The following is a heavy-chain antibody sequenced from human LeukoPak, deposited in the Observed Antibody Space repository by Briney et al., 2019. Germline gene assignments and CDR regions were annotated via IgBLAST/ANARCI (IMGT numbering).Heavy chain of an antibody. CDR2: IYTSGST. Sequence: SETLSLTCTVSGGSTSSYYWSWIRQPAGKGLEWIGRIYTSGSTNYNPSLKSRVTMSVDTSKNQFSLKLSSVTAADTAVYYCARDAHPGWSYNWFDPWGQGTLVAVSS. CDR3: ARDAHPGWSYNWFDP. CDR1: GGSTSSYY. D-gene: IGHD6-19*01. J-gene: IGHJ5*02. V-gene: IGHV4-4*07.